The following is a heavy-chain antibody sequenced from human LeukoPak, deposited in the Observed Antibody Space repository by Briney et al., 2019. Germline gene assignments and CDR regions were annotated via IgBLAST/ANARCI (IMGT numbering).Heavy chain of an antibody. J-gene: IGHJ4*02. D-gene: IGHD3-9*01. Sequence: GGSLRLSCAASGFTFSNYAMSWVRQAPGKGLEWVSATTGSGGNTYYADSVKGRFTISRDNSKNTVFLQMNSLRAEDTAVYYCAKWGDYDVLTGYYVSDYWGQGTLVTVSS. CDR2: TTGSGGNT. V-gene: IGHV3-23*01. CDR3: AKWGDYDVLTGYYVSDY. CDR1: GFTFSNYA.